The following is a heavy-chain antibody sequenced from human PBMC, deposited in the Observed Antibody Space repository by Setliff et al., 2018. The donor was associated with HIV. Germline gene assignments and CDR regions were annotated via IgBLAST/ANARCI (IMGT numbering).Heavy chain of an antibody. D-gene: IGHD2-8*02. CDR2: IKQDGRT. CDR1: GFTFSTYW. V-gene: IGHV4-34*01. J-gene: IGHJ4*02. Sequence: LRLSCAASGFTFSTYWMSWVRQAPGKGLEWVANIKQDGRTKYNPSLKSRVTMSVDTSKNQFSLKLSSVTAADTAVYYCARRGMWSYETGGNPTATFDYWGQGVLVTVSS. CDR3: ARRGMWSYETGGNPTATFDY.